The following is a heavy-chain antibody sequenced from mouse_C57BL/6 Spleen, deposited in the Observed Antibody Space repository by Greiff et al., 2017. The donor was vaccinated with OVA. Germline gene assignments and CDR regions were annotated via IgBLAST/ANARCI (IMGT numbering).Heavy chain of an antibody. V-gene: IGHV3-6*01. Sequence: EVKLMESGPGLVKPSQSLSLTCSVTGYSITSGYYWNWIRQFPGNKLEWMGYISYDGSNNYNPSLKNRISITRDTSKNQFFLKLNSVTTEDTATYYCARERGNYYGSPWFAYWGQGTLVTVSA. CDR1: GYSITSGYY. J-gene: IGHJ3*01. CDR3: ARERGNYYGSPWFAY. D-gene: IGHD1-1*01. CDR2: ISYDGSN.